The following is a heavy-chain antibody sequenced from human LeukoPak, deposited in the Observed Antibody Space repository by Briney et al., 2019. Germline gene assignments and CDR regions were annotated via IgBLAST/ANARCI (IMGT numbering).Heavy chain of an antibody. Sequence: SVNVSCKASGGSFTSSAISWVRQAPGQGLEWMGAIIPFYGSTNYARKFQGRLTITVDESTNTVSMDLSSLRCDDTAIYYCASPGYQMSEFDSWGPGTLITVSS. CDR3: ASPGYQMSEFDS. CDR2: IIPFYGST. D-gene: IGHD6-25*01. V-gene: IGHV1-69*01. CDR1: GGSFTSSA. J-gene: IGHJ4*02.